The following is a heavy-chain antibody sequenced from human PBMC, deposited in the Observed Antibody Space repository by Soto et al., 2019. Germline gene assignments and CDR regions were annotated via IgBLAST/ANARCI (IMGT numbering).Heavy chain of an antibody. Sequence: QVHLVQSGAEVKKPGASVKVSCKASGYTFTTYAMHWVRQAPGQGLEWMGRINTDNGNTKYSEKLQGRVTITRDTAASIVYMDLSSLTSEDTAVYYCARAVLRSGSYYALYPSDYWGQGALVTVSS. CDR2: INTDNGNT. CDR1: GYTFTTYA. CDR3: ARAVLRSGSYYALYPSDY. V-gene: IGHV1-3*04. J-gene: IGHJ4*02. D-gene: IGHD1-26*01.